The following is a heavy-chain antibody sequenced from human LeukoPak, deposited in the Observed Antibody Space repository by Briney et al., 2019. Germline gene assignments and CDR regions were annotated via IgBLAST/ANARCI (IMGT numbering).Heavy chain of an antibody. CDR2: IYYSGST. CDR3: ARDLSGATVTTGYYYYYGMDV. CDR1: GGSISSYY. V-gene: IGHV4-59*01. Sequence: SETLSLTCTVSGGSISSYYWSWIRQPPGKGLEWIGYIYYSGSTNHNPSLKSRVTISVDTSKNQFSLKLSSVTAADTAVYYCARDLSGATVTTGYYYYYGMDVWGKGTTVTVSS. D-gene: IGHD4-17*01. J-gene: IGHJ6*04.